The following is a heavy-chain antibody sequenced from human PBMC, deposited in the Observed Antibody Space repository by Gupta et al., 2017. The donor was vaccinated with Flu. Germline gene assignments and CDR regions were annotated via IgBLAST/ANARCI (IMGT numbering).Heavy chain of an antibody. Sequence: GFTFNSYGMNWGRQVPGKGLEWLSYISGSGTTIHYADSVKGRFTISRDNAKNSLYLKMNSMRAEDTAVYHCASYYYDSSGTHFWGQGTLVTVSS. J-gene: IGHJ4*02. CDR3: ASYYYDSSGTHF. CDR1: GFTFNSYG. D-gene: IGHD3-22*01. V-gene: IGHV3-48*04. CDR2: ISGSGTTI.